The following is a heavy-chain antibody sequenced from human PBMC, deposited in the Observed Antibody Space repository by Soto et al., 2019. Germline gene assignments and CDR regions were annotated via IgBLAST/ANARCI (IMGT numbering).Heavy chain of an antibody. D-gene: IGHD5-18*01. V-gene: IGHV3-53*01. CDR1: GFTVRSNY. J-gene: IGHJ4*02. Sequence: GGSLRLSCAASGFTVRSNYMTWVRQAPGKGLEWVSFIYSVGSTYYADSVKGRFTISRDNSKNTLYLQMNSLRAEDTAVYYCATTELWLVFGYWGQGTLVTVSS. CDR3: ATTELWLVFGY. CDR2: IYSVGST.